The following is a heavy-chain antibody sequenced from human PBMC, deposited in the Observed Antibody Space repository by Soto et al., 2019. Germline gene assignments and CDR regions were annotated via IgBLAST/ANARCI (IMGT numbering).Heavy chain of an antibody. CDR1: GFTFSSYW. Sequence: GGSLRLSCAASGFTFSSYWMHCVRQAPGEGLVWVSRINSDGSSTSYADSVKGRFTISRDNAKNTLYLQMNSLRAEDTAVYYCAREDDSYSSSWYRPHYYYYGMDVWGQGT. CDR3: AREDDSYSSSWYRPHYYYYGMDV. V-gene: IGHV3-74*01. D-gene: IGHD6-13*01. J-gene: IGHJ6*02. CDR2: INSDGSST.